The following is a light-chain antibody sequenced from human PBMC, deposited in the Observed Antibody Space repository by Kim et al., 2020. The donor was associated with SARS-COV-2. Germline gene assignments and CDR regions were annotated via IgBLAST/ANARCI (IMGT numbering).Light chain of an antibody. CDR2: QDS. J-gene: IGLJ2*01. Sequence: SEFPEQTASITCSGDKLVDNFSCWYQQTPGQSLVLVIYQDSNRPSGIPERFSGSNSGNTSILTISGTQAMDEADYYCQAWDSSTVVFGGGTQLTVL. V-gene: IGLV3-1*01. CDR3: QAWDSSTVV. CDR1: KLVDNF.